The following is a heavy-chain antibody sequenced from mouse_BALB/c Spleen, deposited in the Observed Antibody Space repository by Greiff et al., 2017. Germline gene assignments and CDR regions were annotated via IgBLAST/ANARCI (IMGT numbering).Heavy chain of an antibody. J-gene: IGHJ3*01. Sequence: QVQLQQPGAELVKPGASVKMSCKASGYTFTSYWMHWVKQRPGQGLEWIGVIDPSDSYTSYNQKFKGKATLTVDTSSSTAYMQLRSLTSEDSAVYYCTRGNDGYFPAWFAYWGQGTLVTVSA. D-gene: IGHD2-3*01. CDR3: TRGNDGYFPAWFAY. CDR2: IDPSDSYT. V-gene: IGHV1S127*01. CDR1: GYTFTSYW.